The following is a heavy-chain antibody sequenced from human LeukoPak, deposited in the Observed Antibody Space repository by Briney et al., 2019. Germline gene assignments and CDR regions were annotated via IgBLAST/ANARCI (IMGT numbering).Heavy chain of an antibody. CDR1: GDSVSNNSAI. CDR3: ARSSNLHYFDY. V-gene: IGHV6-1*01. CDR2: TYYRSKWSN. Sequence: SQTLSLTCAISGDSVSNNSAIWIWIRQSPSRGLQWLGRTYYRSKWSNDHAVSVKSRITLNVDTSKNQFSLQLNSVTPEDTAVYYCARSSNLHYFDYWGQGTQVTVSS. J-gene: IGHJ4*02.